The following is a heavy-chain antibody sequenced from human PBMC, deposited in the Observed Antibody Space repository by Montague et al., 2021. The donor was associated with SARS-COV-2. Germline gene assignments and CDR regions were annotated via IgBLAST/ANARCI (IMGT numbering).Heavy chain of an antibody. J-gene: IGHJ4*02. CDR3: ARSSVVRGVSLDY. D-gene: IGHD3-10*01. V-gene: IGHV2-70*11. CDR2: SDWDXDK. Sequence: PALVKPTQTLTLTCTFSGFSLSTSGMCVSWIRQPPGKALEWLARSDWDXDKHYSTSLKTRLTISKDTSKNQVVLTMTNMDPVDTATYYCARSSVVRGVSLDYWGQGTLVTVSS. CDR1: GFSLSTSGMC.